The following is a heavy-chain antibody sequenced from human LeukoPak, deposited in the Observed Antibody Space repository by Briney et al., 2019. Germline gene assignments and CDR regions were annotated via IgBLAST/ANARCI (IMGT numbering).Heavy chain of an antibody. CDR1: GYSFTDYY. J-gene: IGHJ4*02. Sequence: ASVKVSCKASGYSFTDYYMHWVRQAPGQGREWMGSINPETGGTNYARKFQGRVTMTTDTTISTAYMQLSRLRSDDTAVYYCASGLNSRSSSCWGQGTRVTVSS. V-gene: IGHV1-2*02. D-gene: IGHD6-13*01. CDR2: INPETGGT. CDR3: ASGLNSRSSSC.